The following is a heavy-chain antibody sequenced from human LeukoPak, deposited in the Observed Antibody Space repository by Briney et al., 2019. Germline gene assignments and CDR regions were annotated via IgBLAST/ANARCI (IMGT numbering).Heavy chain of an antibody. V-gene: IGHV4-4*02. CDR2: IFHRGGT. CDR3: AREDHYGSGSLDY. D-gene: IGHD3-10*01. CDR1: GASISSNDW. Sequence: SGTLSLTCAVSGASISSNDWWTWVRQPPGKGLEWIGEIFHRGGTNYNPSLKSRVTISVDKSKNEFSLKLTSVTAADTAVYYCAREDHYGSGSLDYWGQGTLVTVSS. J-gene: IGHJ4*02.